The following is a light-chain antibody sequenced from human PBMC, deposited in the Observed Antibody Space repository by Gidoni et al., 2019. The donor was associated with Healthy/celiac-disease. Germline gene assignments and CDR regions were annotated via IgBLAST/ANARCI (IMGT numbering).Light chain of an antibody. CDR3: QQYGSWT. J-gene: IGKJ1*01. Sequence: EIVSTQSPGTLSLSPGERATRSCRASQSVSSSYLAWYQQKPGQAPRLLNYGASRRATGIPDRFSGSGSGTDFTLTISRLEPEDFAVYYCQQYGSWTFGQGTKVEIK. CDR1: QSVSSSY. CDR2: GAS. V-gene: IGKV3-20*01.